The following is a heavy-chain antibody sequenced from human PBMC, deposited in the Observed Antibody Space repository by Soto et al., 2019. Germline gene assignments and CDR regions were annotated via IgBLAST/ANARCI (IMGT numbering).Heavy chain of an antibody. CDR3: ARCPHDSGGDLDY. V-gene: IGHV3-21*01. J-gene: IGHJ4*02. D-gene: IGHD4-17*01. CDR1: GFTFSSYS. CDR2: ISSSSSYI. Sequence: EVQLVESGGGLVKPGGSLRLSCAASGFTFSSYSMNWVRQAPGKGLEWVSSISSSSSYIYYADSVKGRFTISRDNAKNSLYLQMNSLRAEDTAVYYCARCPHDSGGDLDYWGQGTLVTVSS.